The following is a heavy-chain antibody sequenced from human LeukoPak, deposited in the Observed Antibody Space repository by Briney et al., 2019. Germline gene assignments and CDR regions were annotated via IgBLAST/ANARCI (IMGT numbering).Heavy chain of an antibody. V-gene: IGHV4-31*03. CDR2: IYYSGST. D-gene: IGHD3-22*01. J-gene: IGHJ3*02. CDR1: GGSISSGGYY. Sequence: SETLSLTCTVSGGSISSGGYYWSWIRQHPGKGLEWIGYIYYSGSTYYNPSLKSRVTISVDTSKNQFSLKLSSVTAADTAVYYCARGDSLGHRYYYDSSGSEGAFDIWGQGTMVTVSS. CDR3: ARGDSLGHRYYYDSSGSEGAFDI.